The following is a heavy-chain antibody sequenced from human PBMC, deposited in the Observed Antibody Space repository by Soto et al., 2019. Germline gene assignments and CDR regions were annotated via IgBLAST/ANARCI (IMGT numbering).Heavy chain of an antibody. D-gene: IGHD3-22*01. J-gene: IGHJ3*02. CDR1: GGTFSSYA. Sequence: ASVKVSCKASGGTFSSYAISWVRQAPGQGLEWMGGIIPIFGTANYAQKFQGRVTITADESTSTAYMELSSLRAEDTAVYYCAREIKTYYYDSSGYELHDAFDIWGQGTMVTVSS. CDR3: AREIKTYYYDSSGYELHDAFDI. CDR2: IIPIFGTA. V-gene: IGHV1-69*13.